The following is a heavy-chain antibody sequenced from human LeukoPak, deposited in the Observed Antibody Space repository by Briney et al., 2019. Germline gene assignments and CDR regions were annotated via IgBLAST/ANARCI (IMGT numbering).Heavy chain of an antibody. V-gene: IGHV4-39*07. Sequence: SETLSLTCTVSGGSISSSSYYWGWIRQPPGKGLEWIGSIYYSGSTYYNPSLKSRVTISVDTSKNQFSLKLSSVTAADTAVYYCAGGTIAARPGPWGQGTLVTVSS. J-gene: IGHJ5*02. D-gene: IGHD6-6*01. CDR2: IYYSGST. CDR1: GGSISSSSYY. CDR3: AGGTIAARPGP.